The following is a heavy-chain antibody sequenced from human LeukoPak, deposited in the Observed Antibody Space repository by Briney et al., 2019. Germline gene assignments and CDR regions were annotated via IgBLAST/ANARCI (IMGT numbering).Heavy chain of an antibody. V-gene: IGHV1-2*02. D-gene: IGHD6-13*01. CDR3: ARGGVGAAGPYAFDI. J-gene: IGHJ3*02. Sequence: ASVKVSCKASGYTFTGYYMHCVRQAPGQGLEWMGWINPNTGGTNYAQKFQGRVTMTRDTSISTAYMELSRLTSDDTAFYYCARGGVGAAGPYAFDIWGHGTMVTVCS. CDR2: INPNTGGT. CDR1: GYTFTGYY.